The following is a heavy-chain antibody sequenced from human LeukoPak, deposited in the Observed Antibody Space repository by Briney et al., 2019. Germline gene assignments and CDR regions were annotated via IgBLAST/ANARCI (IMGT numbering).Heavy chain of an antibody. CDR2: IYYSGST. Sequence: SETLSLTCTVSGXSISSGGYYWSWIRQHPGKGLEWIGYIYYSGSTYYDPSLKSRVTISVDTYKNQFSLKLSSVTAADTAVYYCARGGIAAAARLNWFDPWGQGTLVTVSS. CDR3: ARGGIAAAARLNWFDP. V-gene: IGHV4-31*03. D-gene: IGHD6-13*01. J-gene: IGHJ5*02. CDR1: GXSISSGGYY.